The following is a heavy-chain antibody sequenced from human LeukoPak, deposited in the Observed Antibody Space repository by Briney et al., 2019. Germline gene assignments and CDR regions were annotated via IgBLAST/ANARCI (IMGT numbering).Heavy chain of an antibody. CDR2: ISARDGRT. D-gene: IGHD1-1*01. J-gene: IGHJ4*02. V-gene: IGHV3-23*01. Sequence: GGSLRLSCAASGFTFSSYAMNWVRQAPGKGLEWVSIISARDGRTYYADSVKGRFTISRDNFKNTLYLQMNSLRAEDTAVYYCAKDRNDWRQGIDSWGQGTLVTVSS. CDR3: AKDRNDWRQGIDS. CDR1: GFTFSSYA.